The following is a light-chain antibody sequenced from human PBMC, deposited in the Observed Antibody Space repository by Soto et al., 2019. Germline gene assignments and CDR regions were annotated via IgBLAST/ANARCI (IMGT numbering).Light chain of an antibody. CDR2: GAS. V-gene: IGKV3-15*01. CDR3: QQYNDWRT. J-gene: IGKJ1*01. CDR1: QSVSNN. Sequence: EIVMTQSPATLSMSPGERATLSSRASQSVSNNLAWYQQKPGQAPRLLIYGASTRATGIPARFSGSGSGTEFTLTISSLQSEDFAVYYCQQYNDWRTFGQGTKVEIK.